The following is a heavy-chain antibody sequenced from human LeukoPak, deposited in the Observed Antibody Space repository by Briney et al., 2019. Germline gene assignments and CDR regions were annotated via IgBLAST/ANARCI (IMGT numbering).Heavy chain of an antibody. CDR1: GFTFSSYA. D-gene: IGHD6-19*01. J-gene: IGHJ6*02. Sequence: HPGGSLRLSCAASGFTFSSYAMSWARQAPGKGLEWVSAISGSGGSTYYADSVKGRFTISRDNSKNTLYLQMNSLRAEDTAVYYCAGSIAVAGTDYYYGMDVWGQGTTVTVSS. CDR3: AGSIAVAGTDYYYGMDV. CDR2: ISGSGGST. V-gene: IGHV3-23*01.